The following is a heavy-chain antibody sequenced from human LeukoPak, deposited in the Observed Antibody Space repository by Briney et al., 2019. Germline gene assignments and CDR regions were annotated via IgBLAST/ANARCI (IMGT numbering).Heavy chain of an antibody. Sequence: GASVTVSCKASGYTFTSYDNNWVRQATGQGLEWMGWMNLNSDNTGYAQTFQGRVTITRNTSISTAYMELSSLRSEDTAVYYCARGISRVLKLRFLEWFSMDVWGKGTTVTVST. J-gene: IGHJ6*04. CDR2: MNLNSDNT. D-gene: IGHD3-3*01. CDR1: GYTFTSYD. V-gene: IGHV1-8*03. CDR3: ARGISRVLKLRFLEWFSMDV.